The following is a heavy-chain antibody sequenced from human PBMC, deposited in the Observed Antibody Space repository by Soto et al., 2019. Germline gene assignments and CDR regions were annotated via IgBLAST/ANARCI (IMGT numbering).Heavy chain of an antibody. CDR2: INAGNGNT. Sequence: QVQLVQSGAEVKKPGASVKVSCKASGYTFTSYAMHWVRQAPGQRLEWMGWINAGNGNTKYSQKFQGRVTITRDTSASTAYMELSSLRSEDTAVYYCERWGFGVAPFFAYWGQGTLVTVSS. D-gene: IGHD3-3*01. V-gene: IGHV1-3*01. CDR1: GYTFTSYA. J-gene: IGHJ4*02. CDR3: ERWGFGVAPFFAY.